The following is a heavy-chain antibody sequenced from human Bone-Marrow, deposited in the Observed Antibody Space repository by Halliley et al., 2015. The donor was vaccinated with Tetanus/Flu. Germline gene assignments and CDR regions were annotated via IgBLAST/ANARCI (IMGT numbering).Heavy chain of an antibody. V-gene: IGHV4-59*01. CDR3: ARVGLGSAFDI. J-gene: IGHJ3*02. Sequence: WFGYIYYTGDTNYNPSLKSRVTISEDPSKNQFSLKLNSVTAADTAVYYCARVGLGSAFDIWGQGTVVPVSS. CDR2: IYYTGDT. D-gene: IGHD3-10*01.